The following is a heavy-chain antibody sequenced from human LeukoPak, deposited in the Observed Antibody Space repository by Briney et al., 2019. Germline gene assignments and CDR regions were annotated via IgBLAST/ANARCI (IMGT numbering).Heavy chain of an antibody. CDR1: GGSFSGYY. CDR2: INHSGST. D-gene: IGHD5-12*01. Sequence: PSETLSLTCAVYGGSFSGYYWSWLRQPPGKGLEGIGEINHSGSTNYNPSLKSRVTISVDTSKNQFSLKLSSVTAADTAVYYCARGRGYSGYDKSRRPQAVDYWGQGTLVTVSS. J-gene: IGHJ4*02. CDR3: ARGRGYSGYDKSRRPQAVDY. V-gene: IGHV4-34*01.